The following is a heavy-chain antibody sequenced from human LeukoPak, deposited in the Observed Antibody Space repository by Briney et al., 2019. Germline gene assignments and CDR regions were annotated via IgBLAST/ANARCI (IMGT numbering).Heavy chain of an antibody. CDR3: ARGRLYLDY. D-gene: IGHD5-12*01. CDR2: INYSGST. J-gene: IGHJ4*02. V-gene: IGHV4-34*01. CDR1: GGSFSGYY. Sequence: PSETLSLTCAVYGGSFSGYYWSWIRQPPGKGLEWIGEINYSGSTNYNPSLKSRVTISVDTSKNQSSLKLSSVTAADTAVYYCARGRLYLDYWGQGTLVTVSS.